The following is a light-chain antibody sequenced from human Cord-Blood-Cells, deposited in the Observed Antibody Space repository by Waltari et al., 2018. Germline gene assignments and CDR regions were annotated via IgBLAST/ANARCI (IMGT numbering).Light chain of an antibody. V-gene: IGKV1-39*01. CDR2: AAS. CDR3: QQCNSTPYT. J-gene: IGKJ2*01. Sequence: DIQLTQSPSSLSAPVRDSVTITCRANQSISSCYNWYQQKPGKAPKLLIYAASSLQSGVPSRFSGSGSGTDFTLTISSLQPEDFATYYCQQCNSTPYTFGQGTKLEIK. CDR1: QSISSC.